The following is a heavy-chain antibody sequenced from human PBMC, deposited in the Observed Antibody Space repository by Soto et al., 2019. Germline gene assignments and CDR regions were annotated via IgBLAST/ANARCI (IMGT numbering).Heavy chain of an antibody. Sequence: PSETLSLTCTVSGVSISSYYWSWIRQPPGKGLEWIGYIYYSGSTNYNPSLKSRVTISVDTSKNQFSLKLSSVTAADTAVYYCARGAERWLPFDYWGQGTLVTV. D-gene: IGHD5-12*01. CDR1: GVSISSYY. V-gene: IGHV4-59*01. J-gene: IGHJ4*02. CDR2: IYYSGST. CDR3: ARGAERWLPFDY.